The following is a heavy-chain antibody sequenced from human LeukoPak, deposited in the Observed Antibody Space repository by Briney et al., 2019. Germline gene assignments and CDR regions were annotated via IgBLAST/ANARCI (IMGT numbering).Heavy chain of an antibody. CDR3: AKGVSGDPVFQH. V-gene: IGHV3-43*02. CDR1: GFTFDDYA. Sequence: QPGGSLRLSCAASGFTFDDYAMHWVRQAPGKGLEWVSLISGDGGSTYYADSVKGRFTISRDNSKNSLYLQMNSLRTDDTALYYRAKGVSGDPVFQHWGQGTLVTVSS. CDR2: ISGDGGST. J-gene: IGHJ1*01. D-gene: IGHD2-21*02.